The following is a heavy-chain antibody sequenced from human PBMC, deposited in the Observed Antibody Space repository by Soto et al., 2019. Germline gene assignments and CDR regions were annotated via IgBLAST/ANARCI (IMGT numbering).Heavy chain of an antibody. V-gene: IGHV3-9*01. CDR2: ISWNSGSI. D-gene: IGHD2-8*01. Sequence: PGGSLRLSCAASGFTFDDYAMHWVRQAPGKGLEWVSGISWNSGSIGYADSVKGRFTISRDNAKNSLYLQMNSLRAEDTALYYCAKDVKPYCTNGVCYTGFDYWGQGTLVTVSS. CDR3: AKDVKPYCTNGVCYTGFDY. CDR1: GFTFDDYA. J-gene: IGHJ4*02.